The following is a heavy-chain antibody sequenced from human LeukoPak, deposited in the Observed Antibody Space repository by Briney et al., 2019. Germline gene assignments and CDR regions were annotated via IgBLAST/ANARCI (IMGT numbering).Heavy chain of an antibody. CDR1: GFTFGSYD. CDR2: IGTGGNT. Sequence: GGSLRLSCAASGFTFGSYDFHWVRQGSGKGLEWVSSIGTGGNTYYLASVKGRFTISRDNAKDSLYLQMNNLRVEDTALYYCTRGSPHGFDYWGQGTLVTVSS. V-gene: IGHV3-13*01. CDR3: TRGSPHGFDY. J-gene: IGHJ4*02.